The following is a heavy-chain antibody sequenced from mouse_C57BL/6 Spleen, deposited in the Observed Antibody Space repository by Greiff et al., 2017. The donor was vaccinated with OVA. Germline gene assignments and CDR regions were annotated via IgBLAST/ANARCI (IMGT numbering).Heavy chain of an antibody. V-gene: IGHV1-26*01. D-gene: IGHD1-1*01. CDR1: GYTFTDYY. J-gene: IGHJ3*01. CDR2: IIPNNGGT. CDR3: ARNWYYGSSSFAY. Sequence: VQLQQSGPELVKPGASVKISCKASGYTFTDYYLNWVKQSHGKSLEWIGDIIPNNGGTSYNQKFKGKATLTVDKSSSTAYMELRSLTSEDSAVYYCARNWYYGSSSFAYWGQGTLVTVSA.